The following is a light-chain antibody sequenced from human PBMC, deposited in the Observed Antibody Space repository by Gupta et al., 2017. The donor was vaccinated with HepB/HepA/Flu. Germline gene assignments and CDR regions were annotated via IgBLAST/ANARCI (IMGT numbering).Light chain of an antibody. CDR2: DAS. V-gene: IGKV1-33*01. J-gene: IGKJ4*01. Sequence: DIQMTQSPSSLSASVGDRVTITCQASQDISNYLNWYQQKPGKAPKLLTYDASNLETGVPSRLSGSGSGTDFTFTISSLHPEDIATYYCQQYDNLPLTFGGGTKVEIK. CDR3: QQYDNLPLT. CDR1: QDISNY.